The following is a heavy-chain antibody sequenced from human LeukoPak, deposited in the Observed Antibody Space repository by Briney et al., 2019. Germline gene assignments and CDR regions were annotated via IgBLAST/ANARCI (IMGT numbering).Heavy chain of an antibody. V-gene: IGHV3-23*01. CDR2: ISGSGSTT. D-gene: IGHD4-17*01. Sequence: PSGGSLRLSCAASGFSFSSYAMTWVRQAPGKGLEWVSTISGSGSTTYYADSVKGRLTISRDNSKNTLYLQMNSLRAEDTALYYCAKGLRYSDYWGQGTLVTISS. CDR1: GFSFSSYA. CDR3: AKGLRYSDY. J-gene: IGHJ4*02.